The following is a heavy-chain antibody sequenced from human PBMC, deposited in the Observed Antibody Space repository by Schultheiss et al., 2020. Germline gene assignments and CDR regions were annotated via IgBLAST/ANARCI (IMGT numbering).Heavy chain of an antibody. D-gene: IGHD6-6*01. CDR1: GGSISSYY. Sequence: SETLSLTCTVSGGSISSYYWGWIRQPPGKGLEWIGSIYHSGSTYYNPSLKSRVTISVDTSKNQFSLKLSSVTAADTAVYYCARGPIAARPTNWFDPWGQGTLVTVSS. V-gene: IGHV4-38-2*02. CDR2: IYHSGST. J-gene: IGHJ5*02. CDR3: ARGPIAARPTNWFDP.